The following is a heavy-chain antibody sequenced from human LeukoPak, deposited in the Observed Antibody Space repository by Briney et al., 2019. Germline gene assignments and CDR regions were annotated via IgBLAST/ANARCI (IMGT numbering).Heavy chain of an antibody. CDR1: GFTFGDYA. CDR2: IRSKAYGGTT. Sequence: GGSLTLSCTASGFTFGDYAMSWFRQAPGKGLEWVGFIRSKAYGGTTEYAASVKGRFTISRDDSKSIAYLQMNSLKTEDTAVYYCTALEGDYDAFDIWGQGTMVTVSS. D-gene: IGHD4-17*01. V-gene: IGHV3-49*03. CDR3: TALEGDYDAFDI. J-gene: IGHJ3*02.